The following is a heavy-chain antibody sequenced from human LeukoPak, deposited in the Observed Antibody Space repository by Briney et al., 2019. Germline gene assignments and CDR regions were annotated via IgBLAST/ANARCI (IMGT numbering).Heavy chain of an antibody. D-gene: IGHD3-22*01. Sequence: GGSLRLSCAASGFIFSNYAMSWVRQAPGKGLEWVSYFAGSDTTTYYADSVKGRFTISRDNAKNSLYLQMNSLRAEDTALYYCATLGYHLDSWGQGTLVTVSS. V-gene: IGHV3-48*03. J-gene: IGHJ4*02. CDR1: GFIFSNYA. CDR3: ATLGYHLDS. CDR2: FAGSDTTT.